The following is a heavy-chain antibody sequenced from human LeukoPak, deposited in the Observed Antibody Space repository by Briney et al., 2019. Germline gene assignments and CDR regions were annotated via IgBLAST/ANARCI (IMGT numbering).Heavy chain of an antibody. CDR1: GFTFSSHA. Sequence: PGGSLRLSCAASGFTFSSHAMSWVRQAPGKGLEWVSAIRGSGSSTYYADSVKGRFTISRDNSKNTLYLQMNSLRAEDTAVYYCAKDRRDLDAFDIWGQGTMVTVSS. CDR3: AKDRRDLDAFDI. CDR2: IRGSGSST. V-gene: IGHV3-23*01. J-gene: IGHJ3*02.